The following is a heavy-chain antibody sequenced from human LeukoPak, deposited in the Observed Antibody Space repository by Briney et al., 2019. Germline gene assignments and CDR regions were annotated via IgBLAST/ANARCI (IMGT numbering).Heavy chain of an antibody. CDR1: GFTRIGHY. J-gene: IGHJ4*02. CDR3: ATPWTCTRPDCPFLH. V-gene: IGHV1-2*02. Sequence: ASVKISCKASGFTRIGHYLHWVRQAPGQGLQWMGWINRESGDTEYAQNFQGRVIVTWDTSIDTLYMELSSLRSDDTAVYYCATPWTCTRPDCPFLHWGQGTLVTVSS. D-gene: IGHD2-21*02. CDR2: INRESGDT.